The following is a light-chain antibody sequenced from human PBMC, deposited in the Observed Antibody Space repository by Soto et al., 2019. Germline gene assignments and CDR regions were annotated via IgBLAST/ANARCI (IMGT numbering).Light chain of an antibody. CDR3: QQYKDWPPLP. CDR2: GAS. V-gene: IGKV3D-15*01. Sequence: EIVMTQSPVTLSVSPGERVTLSCRASQNVNINLAWYQQRPGQAPRVLIYGASNRASGIPDRFSGSGSGTDFTLPISRLEPDDFARYYCQQYKDWPPLPFGGGTRVEIK. J-gene: IGKJ4*01. CDR1: QNVNIN.